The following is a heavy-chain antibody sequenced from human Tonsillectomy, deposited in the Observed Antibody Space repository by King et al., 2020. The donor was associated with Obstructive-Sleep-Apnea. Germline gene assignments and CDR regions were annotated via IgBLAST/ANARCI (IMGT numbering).Heavy chain of an antibody. CDR1: GGSISSGDFY. Sequence: QLQESGPGLVKPSQTLSLTCTVSGGSISSGDFYWGWIRQPPGKGLEWIGYINYSGSTYYNPSLTSRVTISVDTSQNQFSLRLSSVTAADTAVYYCATTAAEGVFDIWGQGTLVTVSS. D-gene: IGHD6-13*01. J-gene: IGHJ3*02. V-gene: IGHV4-30-4*01. CDR3: ATTAAEGVFDI. CDR2: INYSGST.